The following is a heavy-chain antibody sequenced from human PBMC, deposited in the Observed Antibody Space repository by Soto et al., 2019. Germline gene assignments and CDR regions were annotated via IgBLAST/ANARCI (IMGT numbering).Heavy chain of an antibody. CDR3: ATSPYDSSGYYFGY. Sequence: PGGSLRLSCAASGFTFSSYAMSWVRQAPGKGLEWVSAISGSGGSTYYADSVKGRFTISRDNSKNTLYLQMNSLRAEDTAVYYCATSPYDSSGYYFGYWGQGTLVTVSS. V-gene: IGHV3-23*01. CDR2: ISGSGGST. J-gene: IGHJ4*02. D-gene: IGHD3-22*01. CDR1: GFTFSSYA.